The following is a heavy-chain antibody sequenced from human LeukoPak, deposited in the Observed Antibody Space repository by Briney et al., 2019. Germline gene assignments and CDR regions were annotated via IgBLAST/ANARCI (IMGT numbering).Heavy chain of an antibody. CDR1: GFTFSSYW. CDR3: ASITIFGVVSY. D-gene: IGHD3-3*01. J-gene: IGHJ4*02. V-gene: IGHV3-7*01. Sequence: GGSLRLFCAASGFTFSSYWMSWVRQAPGKGLEWVANIKQDGSEKYYVDSVKGRFTISRDNAKNSLYLQMNSLRAEDTAVYYCASITIFGVVSYWGQGTLVTVSS. CDR2: IKQDGSEK.